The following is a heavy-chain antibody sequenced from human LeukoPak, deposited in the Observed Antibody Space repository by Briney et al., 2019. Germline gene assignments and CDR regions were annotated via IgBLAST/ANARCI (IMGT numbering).Heavy chain of an antibody. V-gene: IGHV1-2*02. J-gene: IGHJ4*02. CDR2: INPNSGGT. Sequence: ASVKVSCKASGYTFTGYYMHWVRQAPGQGLEWMGWINPNSGGTNYAQKFQGRVTMTRDTSISTAYMELSRLRSDDTAVYYCARHAYDFWGQVTITHLDYWGQGTLVTVSS. CDR1: GYTFTGYY. D-gene: IGHD3-3*01. CDR3: ARHAYDFWGQVTITHLDY.